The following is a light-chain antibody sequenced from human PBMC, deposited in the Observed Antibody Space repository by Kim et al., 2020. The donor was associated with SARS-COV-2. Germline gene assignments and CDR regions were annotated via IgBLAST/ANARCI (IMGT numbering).Light chain of an antibody. V-gene: IGLV2-8*01. CDR1: STGVSGYNY. J-gene: IGLJ2*01. Sequence: PGQSVTISRPGTSTGVSGYNYVPWYQQHPGKAPKVMIYEVSKRPSGVPDRFSGSKSGNTASLTVSGLQTEDEADYYCSSYAGSNVVFGGGTQLTVL. CDR3: SSYAGSNVV. CDR2: EVS.